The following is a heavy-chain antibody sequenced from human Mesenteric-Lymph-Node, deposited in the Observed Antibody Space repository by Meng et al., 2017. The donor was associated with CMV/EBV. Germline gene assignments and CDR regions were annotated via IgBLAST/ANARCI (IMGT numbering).Heavy chain of an antibody. CDR1: GFTFSSYS. Sequence: GGSLRLSCAASGFTFSSYSMNWVRQAPGKGLEWVSSISSSSSYIYYADSVKGRFTISRDNAKNSVYLQMNSLRAEDTAVYYCARAPTSYDILTGYFPNGLDVWGQGTTVTVSS. CDR3: ARAPTSYDILTGYFPNGLDV. J-gene: IGHJ6*02. CDR2: ISSSSSYI. D-gene: IGHD3-9*01. V-gene: IGHV3-21*03.